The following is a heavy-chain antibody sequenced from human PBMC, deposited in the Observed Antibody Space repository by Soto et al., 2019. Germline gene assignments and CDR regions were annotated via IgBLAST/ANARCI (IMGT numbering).Heavy chain of an antibody. V-gene: IGHV4-34*01. D-gene: IGHD2-15*01. Sequence: PSETLALTCAVYGGTFSGYYGSWIRQPPGKGREWIGGINDSGSTTYTPSLKSRVTLSVDTSKTQFSLKLSSVPAADTAVYYCARGFGLGYCSGGSCPPCFDPWGQGTLVTVSS. CDR1: GGTFSGYY. CDR2: INDSGST. J-gene: IGHJ5*02. CDR3: ARGFGLGYCSGGSCPPCFDP.